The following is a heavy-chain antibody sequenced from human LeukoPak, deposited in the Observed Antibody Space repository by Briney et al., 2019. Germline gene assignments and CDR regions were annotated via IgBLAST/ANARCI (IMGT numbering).Heavy chain of an antibody. CDR2: IYYSGST. Sequence: PSETLSLTCTVSGGSISSGGYYWSWIRQHPGKGLEWIGYIYYSGSTYYNPSLKSRVTISVDTSKNQFSLKLSSVTAADTAVYYCASTGRWLQFPFDYWGQGTLVTVSS. V-gene: IGHV4-31*03. CDR1: GGSISSGGYY. D-gene: IGHD5-24*01. J-gene: IGHJ4*02. CDR3: ASTGRWLQFPFDY.